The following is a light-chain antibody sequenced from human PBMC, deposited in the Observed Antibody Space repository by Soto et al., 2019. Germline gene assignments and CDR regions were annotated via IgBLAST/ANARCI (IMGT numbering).Light chain of an antibody. CDR3: AAWDDSLNGLV. J-gene: IGLJ1*01. V-gene: IGLV1-44*01. CDR1: SSNIGPNA. CDR2: NNN. Sequence: QSVLTQPPSASGTPGQKVTISCSGSSSNIGPNAVNWYQQLPGTAPKLLLYNNNQRPSGVSDRFSGSKFGTSASLAISGLQSDDEADYHCAAWDDSLNGLVFGTGTKLTVL.